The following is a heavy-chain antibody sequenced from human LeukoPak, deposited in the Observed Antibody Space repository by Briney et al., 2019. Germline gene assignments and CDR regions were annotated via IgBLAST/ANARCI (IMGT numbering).Heavy chain of an antibody. CDR2: IDWDDDK. Sequence: ESGPTLVNPTQTLTLTCTFSGFSLSTSGVRVSRIRQPPGKALEWLARIDWDDDKFYSTSLKTRLTISKDTSKNQVVLTMTNMDPVDTATYYCARIGPYDSSGHYLFDYWGQGTLVTVSS. J-gene: IGHJ4*02. CDR3: ARIGPYDSSGHYLFDY. CDR1: GFSLSTSGVR. D-gene: IGHD3-22*01. V-gene: IGHV2-70*04.